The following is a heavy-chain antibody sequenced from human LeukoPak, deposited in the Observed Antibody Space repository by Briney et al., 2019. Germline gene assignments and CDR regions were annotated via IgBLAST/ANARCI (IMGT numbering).Heavy chain of an antibody. CDR2: IKSKTDGGTT. J-gene: IGHJ4*02. CDR1: GFTFSDAW. Sequence: GGSLRLSCEASGFTFSDAWMSWVRQAPGKGLEWVGRIKSKTDGGTTDYAAPVKGRFTVSRDDVRNTLYLRMNSLKTEDTAVYYCTTDGTTVTSASFDYWGQGTLVTVSS. V-gene: IGHV3-15*01. CDR3: TTDGTTVTSASFDY. D-gene: IGHD4-17*01.